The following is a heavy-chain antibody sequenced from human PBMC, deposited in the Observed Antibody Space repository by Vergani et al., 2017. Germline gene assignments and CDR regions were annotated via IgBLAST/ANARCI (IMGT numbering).Heavy chain of an antibody. V-gene: IGHV3-30*03. CDR2: ISYDGTQK. Sequence: QVHLVESGGGVVQPGRSLRLSCVVSGFTSSYYGMHWVRQAPGKGLEWVAVISYDGTQKYYADSVKGRFTISRDNSKSTLYLQMNSLRNEDTAVYNCATKSCGTPGCQIGYFREWGQGTLVTVSS. CDR1: GFTSSYYG. CDR3: ATKSCGTPGCQIGYFRE. D-gene: IGHD1-1*01. J-gene: IGHJ1*01.